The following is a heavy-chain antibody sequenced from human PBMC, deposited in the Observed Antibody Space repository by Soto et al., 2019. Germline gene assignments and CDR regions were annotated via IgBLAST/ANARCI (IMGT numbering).Heavy chain of an antibody. CDR1: GFTFSSYA. D-gene: IGHD6-19*01. Sequence: SGGSLRLSCAASGFTFSSYAMSWVRQAPGKGLEWVSAISGSGGSTYYADSVKGRFTISRDNSKNTLYLQMNSLRAEDTAVYYCAKDHFNYSSGSRGRGWNAFDIWGQGTMVTVSS. J-gene: IGHJ3*02. CDR2: ISGSGGST. V-gene: IGHV3-23*01. CDR3: AKDHFNYSSGSRGRGWNAFDI.